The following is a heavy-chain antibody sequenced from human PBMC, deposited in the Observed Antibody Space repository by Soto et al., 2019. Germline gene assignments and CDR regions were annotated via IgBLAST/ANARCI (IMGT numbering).Heavy chain of an antibody. CDR1: GFTFSSYG. Sequence: GGSLRLSCAASGFTFSSYGMHWVRQAPGKGLEWVAVIWYDGSNKYYADSVRGRFTISRDNSKNTLYLQMNSLRAEDTAVYYCARGSEYDYIWGSYRYTLNWFDPWGQGTLVTVSS. CDR2: IWYDGSNK. V-gene: IGHV3-33*01. D-gene: IGHD3-16*02. CDR3: ARGSEYDYIWGSYRYTLNWFDP. J-gene: IGHJ5*02.